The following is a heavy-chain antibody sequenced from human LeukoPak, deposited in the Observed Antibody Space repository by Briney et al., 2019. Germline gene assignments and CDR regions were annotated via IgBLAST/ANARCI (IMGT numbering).Heavy chain of an antibody. J-gene: IGHJ4*02. V-gene: IGHV4-39*01. CDR1: GGSISSSSYY. CDR2: IYYSGST. CDR3: ARRGSSWYLDY. Sequence: SETLSLTCTVSGGSISSSSYYWGWIRQPPGKGLEWIGSIYYSGSTYYNPSLKSRVTISVDTSKNQFSLKLGSVTAADAAVYYCARRGSSWYLDYWGRGTLVTVSS. D-gene: IGHD6-13*01.